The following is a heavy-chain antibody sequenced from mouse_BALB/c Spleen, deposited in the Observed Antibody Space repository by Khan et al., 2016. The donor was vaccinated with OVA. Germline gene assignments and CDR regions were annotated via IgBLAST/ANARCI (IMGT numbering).Heavy chain of an antibody. V-gene: IGHV9-1*02. CDR2: INTYTGEP. J-gene: IGHJ2*01. CDR1: VYTFTNYG. Sequence: QIQLVQSGPELKKPGETVKISCKASVYTFTNYGMNWVKQAPGKGLKWMGWINTYTGEPTYADDFKGRFAFSLETSASTAYLQINNLKNEDMATYFCASSYGNYFDYWGQGTTLTVSS. CDR3: ASSYGNYFDY. D-gene: IGHD2-10*02.